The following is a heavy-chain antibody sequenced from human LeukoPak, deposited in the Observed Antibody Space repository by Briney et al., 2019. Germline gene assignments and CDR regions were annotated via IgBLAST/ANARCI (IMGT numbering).Heavy chain of an antibody. D-gene: IGHD6-19*01. J-gene: IGHJ4*02. CDR3: AKDGGGWYTSGWYYFDN. CDR1: GFTFNNYA. V-gene: IGHV3-23*01. Sequence: PGGSLRLSCSASGFTFNNYAMNWVRQAPGKGLQWVSSLSGSGSNTYYADSVKGRFTISRDNSKNTLYLQMNSLRAEDTAIYYCAKDGGGWYTSGWYYFDNWGQGTLVTVSS. CDR2: LSGSGSNT.